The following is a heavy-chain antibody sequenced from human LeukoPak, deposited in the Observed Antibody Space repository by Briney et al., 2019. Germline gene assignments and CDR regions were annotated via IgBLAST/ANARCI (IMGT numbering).Heavy chain of an antibody. D-gene: IGHD5-12*01. V-gene: IGHV4-38-2*01. Sequence: SETLSLTCAVSGYSISDGYYWGWTRQPPGKGLEWIAIIYQTGTTYYNPSLKSRVTISLDMSKNQFSLKLTSVTAEDTAVYYCARYIMGAIKFDTWGQGTLVIVSS. CDR3: ARYIMGAIKFDT. CDR2: IYQTGTT. J-gene: IGHJ5*02. CDR1: GYSISDGYY.